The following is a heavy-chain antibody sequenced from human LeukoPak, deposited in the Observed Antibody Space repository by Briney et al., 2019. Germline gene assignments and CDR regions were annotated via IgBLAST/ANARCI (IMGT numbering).Heavy chain of an antibody. J-gene: IGHJ5*02. CDR2: MYYSGST. V-gene: IGHV4-59*08. Sequence: PSETLSLTCTVSGGSISRHYWSWIRQPPGKGLEWIGYMYYSGSTYYNPSLKSRVTISVDTSKNQFSLKLSSVTAADTAVYYCARPYYYDSRIDPWGQGTLVTVSS. CDR1: GGSISRHY. D-gene: IGHD3-22*01. CDR3: ARPYYYDSRIDP.